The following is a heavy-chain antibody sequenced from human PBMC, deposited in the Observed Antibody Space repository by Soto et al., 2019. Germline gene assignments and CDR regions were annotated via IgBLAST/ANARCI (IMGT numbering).Heavy chain of an antibody. Sequence: GASVKVSCKASGYTFTGYYMHWVRQAPGQGLEWMGWINPNSGGTNYAQKFQGWVTMTRDTSISTAYMELSRLRSDDTAVYYCARDLHDILTGKDYYYYYGMDVWGQGTTVTVSS. CDR1: GYTFTGYY. CDR2: INPNSGGT. CDR3: ARDLHDILTGKDYYYYYGMDV. V-gene: IGHV1-2*04. D-gene: IGHD3-9*01. J-gene: IGHJ6*02.